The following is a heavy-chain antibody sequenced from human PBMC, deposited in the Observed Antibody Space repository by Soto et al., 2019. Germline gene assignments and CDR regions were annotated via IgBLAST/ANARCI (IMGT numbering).Heavy chain of an antibody. V-gene: IGHV4-31*03. Sequence: SETLSLTCTVSGGSISSGGYYWSWIRQHPGKGLEWIGYIYYSGSTYYNPSLKSRVTISVGTSKNQFSLKLSSVTAADTAVYYCARDQIPLFRGHYYYYGMDVWGQGTTVTVSS. CDR1: GGSISSGGYY. CDR3: ARDQIPLFRGHYYYYGMDV. J-gene: IGHJ6*02. D-gene: IGHD2-21*01. CDR2: IYYSGST.